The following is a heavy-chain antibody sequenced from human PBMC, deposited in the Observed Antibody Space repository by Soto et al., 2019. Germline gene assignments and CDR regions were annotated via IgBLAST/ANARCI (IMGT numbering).Heavy chain of an antibody. V-gene: IGHV1-69*02. CDR2: IIPILGIA. CDR1: GGTFSSYT. CDR3: ARAGHYDILTGYYLTKYFDY. J-gene: IGHJ4*02. D-gene: IGHD3-9*01. Sequence: QVQLVQSGAEVKKPGSSVKVSCKASGGTFSSYTISWVRQAPGQGLEWMGRIIPILGIANYAQKFQGRVTITADKSTGTAYMELSSRRSEDTAVYYCARAGHYDILTGYYLTKYFDYWGQGTLVTVSS.